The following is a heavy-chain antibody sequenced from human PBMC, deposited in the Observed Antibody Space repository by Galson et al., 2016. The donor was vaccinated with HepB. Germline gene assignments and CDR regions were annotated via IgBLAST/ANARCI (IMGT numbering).Heavy chain of an antibody. CDR2: VSLSGTT. V-gene: IGHV4-4*02. J-gene: IGHJ4*02. CDR1: GGSISGAHW. CDR3: ARESVAIAALDF. D-gene: IGHD6-6*01. Sequence: SETLSLTCIVFGGSISGAHWWTWVRQSPGKGLEWIGEVSLSGTTNYNPSLKSRVLISLDEPTDRFSLRLTSVTAADTAVYFCARESVAIAALDFWGQGTPVTVSS.